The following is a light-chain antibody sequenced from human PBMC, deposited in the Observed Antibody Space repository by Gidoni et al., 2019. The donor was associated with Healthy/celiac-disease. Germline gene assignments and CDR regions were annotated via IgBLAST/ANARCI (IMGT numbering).Light chain of an antibody. Sequence: DIVMTQSPLSLPVTPGEPASISCRSTQSLLHSNGYNYFDWYLQKPGQSPQLLIYLGSNRASGVPDRFSGSGSGTDFTLKISRVEAEDVGVYYCMQALQTPSFGQGTKLEIK. J-gene: IGKJ2*01. CDR1: QSLLHSNGYNY. CDR2: LGS. V-gene: IGKV2-28*01. CDR3: MQALQTPS.